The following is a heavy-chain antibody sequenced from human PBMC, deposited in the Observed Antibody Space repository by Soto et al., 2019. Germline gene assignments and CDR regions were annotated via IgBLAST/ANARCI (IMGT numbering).Heavy chain of an antibody. CDR3: ARDRGGGSIFCAHYGMDV. CDR2: ISSSSSYT. J-gene: IGHJ6*02. D-gene: IGHD3-3*01. CDR1: GFTFNDYY. V-gene: IGHV3-11*06. Sequence: QVQLVESGGGLVKPGGSLRLSCAASGFTFNDYYMSWIRQAPGKGLEWVSKISSSSSYTHYADSVKGRFTISRDNAKNSLYLQMNSLGAEDTAVDYCARDRGGGSIFCAHYGMDVWGQGTTVTVYS.